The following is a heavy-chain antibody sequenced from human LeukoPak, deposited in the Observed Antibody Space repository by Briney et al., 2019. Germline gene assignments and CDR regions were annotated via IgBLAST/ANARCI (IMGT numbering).Heavy chain of an antibody. D-gene: IGHD3-10*01. J-gene: IGHJ3*02. V-gene: IGHV4-38-2*02. CDR2: IYHSGRT. CDR1: GYSISSGYY. CDR3: AKSNGYGLVDI. Sequence: SETLSLTCTVSGYSISSGYYWGWIRQPPGKGLEWIGSIYHSGRTFYNPSLKSRVTMSVDTSKNQFSLKLSSVTAADTAVYYCAKSNGYGLVDIWGQGTMVTVSS.